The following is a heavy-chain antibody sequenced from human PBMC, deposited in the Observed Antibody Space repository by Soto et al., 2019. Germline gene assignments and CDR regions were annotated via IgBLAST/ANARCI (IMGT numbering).Heavy chain of an antibody. D-gene: IGHD2-2*02. CDR1: GFTFSSYG. V-gene: IGHV3-30*19. J-gene: IGHJ4*02. Sequence: QVQLVESGGGVVQPGRSLRLSCAASGFTFSSYGMHWVRQAPGKGLEWVTDIWYDGSNKYYADSVKGRFTISRDNSKNTLYLQMNSLRAEDTAVYYCARGPEYWRCSSTSCYTGIDYWGQGTLVTVSS. CDR2: IWYDGSNK. CDR3: ARGPEYWRCSSTSCYTGIDY.